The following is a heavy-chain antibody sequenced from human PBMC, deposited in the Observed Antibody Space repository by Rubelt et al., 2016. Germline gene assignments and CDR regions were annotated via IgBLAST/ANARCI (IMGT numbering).Heavy chain of an antibody. CDR3: ARGITMVRGVRNYYYYGMDV. CDR1: GFTFSSNY. D-gene: IGHD3-10*01. V-gene: IGHV3-66*01. CDR2: IYSGGST. J-gene: IGHJ6*02. Sequence: VQPGRSLRLSCAASGFTFSSNYMSWVRQAPGKGLEWVSVIYSGGSTYYADSVKGRFTISRDNSKNTLYLQMNSLRAEDTAVYYCARGITMVRGVRNYYYYGMDVWGQGTTVTVSS.